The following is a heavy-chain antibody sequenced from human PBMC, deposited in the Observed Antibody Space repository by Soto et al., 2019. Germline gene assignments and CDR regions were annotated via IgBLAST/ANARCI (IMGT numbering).Heavy chain of an antibody. Sequence: QVQLVESGGGVVQPGRSLRLSRVVSKFTFSDYGMHWIRQAPDKGLEWLGTIWYDGSKKIYGDSVRGRFTIFRDNSKNTLYLQMNSLRVEDTAVYYCVRDTYDTSADYWGRGSLVIVSS. CDR3: VRDTYDTSADY. J-gene: IGHJ4*02. CDR1: KFTFSDYG. D-gene: IGHD3-22*01. CDR2: IWYDGSKK. V-gene: IGHV3-33*01.